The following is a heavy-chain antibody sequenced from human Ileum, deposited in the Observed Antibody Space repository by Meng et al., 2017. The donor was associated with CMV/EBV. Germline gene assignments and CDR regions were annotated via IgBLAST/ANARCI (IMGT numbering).Heavy chain of an antibody. J-gene: IGHJ4*02. CDR1: GSTFSSYS. CDR2: IISGSNYI. CDR3: ARVRAGYNYDFDY. D-gene: IGHD5-24*01. V-gene: IGHV3-21*01. Sequence: CVASGSTFSSYSMNWGQQAPGKGLEWVSSIISGSNYIYYADSEKGRFTISRDNAKNSLYLQMDSLSAEDTAVYYCARVRAGYNYDFDYWGQGTLVTVSS.